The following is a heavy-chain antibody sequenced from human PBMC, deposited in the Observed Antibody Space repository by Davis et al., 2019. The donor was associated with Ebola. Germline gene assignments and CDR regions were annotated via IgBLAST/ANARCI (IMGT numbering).Heavy chain of an antibody. J-gene: IGHJ4*02. D-gene: IGHD5-12*01. CDR3: ARVVWDSGYDRRIDY. Sequence: GESLKISCAASGFTFSDYYMSWIRQAPGKGLEWVSYISSSGSTIYYPDSVKGRFTISRDNAKNSLYLQMNSLGAEDTAVYYCARVVWDSGYDRRIDYWGQGTLVTVSS. CDR2: ISSSGSTI. V-gene: IGHV3-11*01. CDR1: GFTFSDYY.